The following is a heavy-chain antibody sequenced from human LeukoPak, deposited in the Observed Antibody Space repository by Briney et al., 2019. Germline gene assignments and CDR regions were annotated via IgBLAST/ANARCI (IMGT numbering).Heavy chain of an antibody. CDR1: GYSFTSYW. Sequence: GESLKTSCKGSGYSFTSYWIGWVRQMPGKGLEWMGIIYPGDSDTRYSPSFQGQVTISADKSISTAYLQWSSLKASDTAMYYCARQRYQWLVPDAFDIWGQGTMVTVSS. CDR3: ARQRYQWLVPDAFDI. V-gene: IGHV5-51*01. J-gene: IGHJ3*02. CDR2: IYPGDSDT. D-gene: IGHD6-19*01.